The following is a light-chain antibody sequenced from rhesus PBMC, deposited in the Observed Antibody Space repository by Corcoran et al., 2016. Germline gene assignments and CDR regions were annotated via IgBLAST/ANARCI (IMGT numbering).Light chain of an antibody. V-gene: IGKV3-42*02. Sequence: EVVLTQSPATLSLSPGERATLSCRASQSVSSNLAWYQQKPGQSPRLLICDVSTRATGIPDMFSGSGSGADLTLTISSLQPEDFATYYCQQYNSLPPTFGQGTKVEIK. CDR3: QQYNSLPPT. CDR2: DVS. CDR1: QSVSSN. J-gene: IGKJ1*01.